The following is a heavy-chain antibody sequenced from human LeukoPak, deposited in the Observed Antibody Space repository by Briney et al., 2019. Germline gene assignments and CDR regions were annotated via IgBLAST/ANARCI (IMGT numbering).Heavy chain of an antibody. CDR3: AKDLLLGFGDDYCCCGGMNV. Sequence: SGRSLRLSCAASGFTFSSYGMHWVRQAPGKGLEWVAVISYDGSNKYYADSVKGRFTISRDNSKNTLYLQMNSLRAGEWAVYYCAKDLLLGFGDDYCCCGGMNVWGQGPTVTVSS. CDR1: GFTFSSYG. J-gene: IGHJ6*02. V-gene: IGHV3-30*18. CDR2: ISYDGSNK. D-gene: IGHD3-3*01.